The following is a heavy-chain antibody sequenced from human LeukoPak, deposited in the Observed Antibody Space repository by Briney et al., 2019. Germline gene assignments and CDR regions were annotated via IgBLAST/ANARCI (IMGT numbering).Heavy chain of an antibody. CDR2: IYYSGST. J-gene: IGHJ4*02. CDR3: ARDQGGMGATEY. CDR1: GGSISSSSYY. Sequence: SETLSLTCTVSGGSISSSSYYWGWIRQPPGKGLEWIGYIYYSGSTNYNPSLKSRVTISVDTSKNQFSLKLSSVTAADTAVYYCARDQGGMGATEYWGQGTLVTVSS. V-gene: IGHV4-61*01. D-gene: IGHD1-26*01.